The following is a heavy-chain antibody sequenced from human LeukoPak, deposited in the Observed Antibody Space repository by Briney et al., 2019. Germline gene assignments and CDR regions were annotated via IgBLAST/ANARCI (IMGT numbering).Heavy chain of an antibody. V-gene: IGHV3-48*03. Sequence: GGSLRFSCAASGFTFSSYEMNWVRQAPGKGLEWVSYISSSGSTIYYADSVKGRFTISRDNAKNSLYLQMNSLRAEDTAVYYCARRTGTTISWFDPWGQGTLVTVSS. J-gene: IGHJ5*02. CDR3: ARRTGTTISWFDP. D-gene: IGHD1-7*01. CDR2: ISSSGSTI. CDR1: GFTFSSYE.